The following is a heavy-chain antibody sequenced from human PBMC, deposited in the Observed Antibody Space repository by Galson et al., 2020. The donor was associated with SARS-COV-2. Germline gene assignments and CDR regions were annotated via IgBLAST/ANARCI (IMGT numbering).Heavy chain of an antibody. D-gene: IGHD6-6*01. V-gene: IGHV4-61*01. CDR2: IYYSGST. CDR1: GGSVSSGSYY. J-gene: IGHJ4*02. CDR3: ARADSSSTSFDY. Sequence: SETLSLTCTVSGGSVSSGSYYWSWIRQPPGMGLEWIGYIYYSGSTNYNPSPKSRVTISVDTSKNQFSLKLSSVTAADTAVYYCARADSSSTSFDYWGQGTLVTVSS.